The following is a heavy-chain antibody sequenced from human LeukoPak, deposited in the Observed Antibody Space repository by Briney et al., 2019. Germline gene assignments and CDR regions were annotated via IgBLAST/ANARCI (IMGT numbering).Heavy chain of an antibody. Sequence: GGSLRLSCAASGLVFNLFEVNWVRQAPGEGLEWVAYISDSGRTIHYADSVRGRFTISRDNAKDSVSLQMNSLRADDTAVYFCASGVDYWGQGTLVTVSS. J-gene: IGHJ4*02. CDR1: GLVFNLFE. CDR3: ASGVDY. V-gene: IGHV3-48*03. CDR2: ISDSGRTI.